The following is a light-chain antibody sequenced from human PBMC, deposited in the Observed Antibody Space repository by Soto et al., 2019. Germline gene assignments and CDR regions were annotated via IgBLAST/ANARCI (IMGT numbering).Light chain of an antibody. V-gene: IGLV1-40*01. CDR3: QSYDNSLSGPV. Sequence: QSVLTQPPSVSGAPVQRVTISCTGSSSNIGAGYDVNWYQQLPGTAPKLLIYGNNNRPSGVPDRFSGSKSGTSASLAITGLQAEDEADYYCQSYDNSLSGPVFGGGTKLTV. CDR2: GNN. J-gene: IGLJ2*01. CDR1: SSNIGAGYD.